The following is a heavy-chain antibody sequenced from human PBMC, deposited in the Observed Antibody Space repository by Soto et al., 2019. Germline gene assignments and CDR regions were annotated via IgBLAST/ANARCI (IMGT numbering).Heavy chain of an antibody. V-gene: IGHV1-18*01. CDR1: GYTFNSYG. Sequence: QVLLVQSGAEVKKPGASVKVSCKASGYTFNSYGVSWVRQAPGQGLEWMGWISAYNGNTKYSQNLQSRVTMTIDTTTSSAYREVSSLRSDDTAIYYCARYFWSGQLPFYFDQWGQGTLVTVSS. CDR2: ISAYNGNT. CDR3: ARYFWSGQLPFYFDQ. J-gene: IGHJ4*02. D-gene: IGHD3-3*01.